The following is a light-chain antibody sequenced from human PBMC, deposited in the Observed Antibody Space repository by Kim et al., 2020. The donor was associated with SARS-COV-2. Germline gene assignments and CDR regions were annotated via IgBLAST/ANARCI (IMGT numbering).Light chain of an antibody. V-gene: IGKV3-20*01. CDR3: QQYGSSPPYT. J-gene: IGKJ2*01. CDR2: GAS. Sequence: SPAERATLSCRASQSVSSSYLAWYQQRPVQAPRLLIYGASSRATGIPDRFSGSGSVTDFTLTISRLEPEDFAVYYCQQYGSSPPYTFGQGTKLEI. CDR1: QSVSSSY.